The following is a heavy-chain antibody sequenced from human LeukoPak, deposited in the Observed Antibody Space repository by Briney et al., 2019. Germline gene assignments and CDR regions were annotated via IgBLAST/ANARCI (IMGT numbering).Heavy chain of an antibody. Sequence: VASVKVSCKASGGTFSSYAISWVRQAPGQGLEWMGRIIPILSIANYAQKFQGRVTITADKSTSTAYMELSSLRSEDTAVYYCARGGVAEAFDIWGQGTMVTVSS. CDR1: GGTFSSYA. CDR3: ARGGVAEAFDI. J-gene: IGHJ3*02. CDR2: IIPILSIA. D-gene: IGHD2-8*02. V-gene: IGHV1-69*04.